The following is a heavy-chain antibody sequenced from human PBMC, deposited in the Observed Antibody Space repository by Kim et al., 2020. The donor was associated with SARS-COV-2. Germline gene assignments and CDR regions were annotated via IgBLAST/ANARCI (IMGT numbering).Heavy chain of an antibody. D-gene: IGHD3-22*01. CDR2: ISTSSSTI. CDR1: GFTFSTYR. J-gene: IGHJ4*02. Sequence: GGSLRLSCAASGFTFSTYRMHWVRQAPGKGLEWVSYISTSSSTIYYADSVKGRFTISRDNAKNSLYLQMNSLRAEDTAVYYCARGSSSAYYYVDYWGQGTLVTVPS. V-gene: IGHV3-48*01. CDR3: ARGSSSAYYYVDY.